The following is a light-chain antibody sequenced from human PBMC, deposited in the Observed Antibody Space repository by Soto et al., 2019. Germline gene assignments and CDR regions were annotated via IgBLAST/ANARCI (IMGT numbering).Light chain of an antibody. CDR1: SSDVGGYNY. V-gene: IGLV2-8*01. J-gene: IGLJ3*02. CDR2: EVN. CDR3: SSYAGRNKV. Sequence: QSALTQPPSASGSPGQSVTISCTGTSSDVGGYNYVSWYQQHPGKAPKLVIYEVNKRPSGVPDRFSGSKSGNTASLTASGLQTEDEADYYCSSYAGRNKVFGGGTKVTVL.